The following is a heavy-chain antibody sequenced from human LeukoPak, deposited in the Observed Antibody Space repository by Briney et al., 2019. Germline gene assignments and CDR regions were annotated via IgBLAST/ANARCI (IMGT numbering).Heavy chain of an antibody. CDR3: ARAGSIRFDY. CDR2: ISGRDGST. V-gene: IGHV3-23*01. Sequence: GGSLRLSCAASGFTFSSYAMSWVRQAPGKGLEWVSGISGRDGSTYYADSVKGRFTISRDNSKNTLYLQMNSLRAEDTAVYYCARAGSIRFDYWGQGTLVTVSS. J-gene: IGHJ4*02. D-gene: IGHD1-26*01. CDR1: GFTFSSYA.